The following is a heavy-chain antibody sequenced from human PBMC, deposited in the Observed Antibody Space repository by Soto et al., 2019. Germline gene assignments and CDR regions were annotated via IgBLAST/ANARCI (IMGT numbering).Heavy chain of an antibody. CDR1: GASIRSTDYY. J-gene: IGHJ5*02. V-gene: IGHV4-30-4*01. CDR3: VRTAREGAVAPHWFDR. D-gene: IGHD2-21*02. Sequence: SETLSLTCTVSGASIRSTDYYWSWIRQAPGKGLEWIGYVYYTGSTYYNPSLMSRLTISVDTSKDQFSLKLTSVTAAETAVYYCVRTAREGAVAPHWFDRWGQGTQVTVSS. CDR2: VYYTGST.